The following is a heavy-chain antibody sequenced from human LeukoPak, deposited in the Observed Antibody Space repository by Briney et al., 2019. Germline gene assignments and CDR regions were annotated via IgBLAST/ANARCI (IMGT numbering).Heavy chain of an antibody. J-gene: IGHJ4*02. CDR3: ARDLRYSSGWYLFDY. CDR2: IYTSGST. D-gene: IGHD6-19*01. V-gene: IGHV4-4*07. CDR1: GGSISSYY. Sequence: PSETLSLTCTVSGGSISSYYWSWIRQPAGKRLEWIGRIYTSGSTNYKPSLKSRVTISVDKSKNQFSLKLSSVTAADTAVYYCARDLRYSSGWYLFDYWGQGSLVTVSS.